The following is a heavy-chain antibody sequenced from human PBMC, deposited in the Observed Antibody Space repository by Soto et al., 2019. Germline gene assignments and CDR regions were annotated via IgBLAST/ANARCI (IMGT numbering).Heavy chain of an antibody. V-gene: IGHV2-70*12. J-gene: IGHJ6*02. Sequence: SVPTLVNPSQTLRQTCPFSGCGLTTPGMWASLIREPPGKALEWLGVIDWDAEKYDSTSLETLFSMPMDTYKNQMVLEMTNGAPVDTATYYSAHMPGAAAYYYYPIGVRGQGPTVTVSS. CDR2: IDWDAEK. D-gene: IGHD3-10*01. CDR3: AHMPGAAAYYYYPIGV. CDR1: GCGLTTPGMW.